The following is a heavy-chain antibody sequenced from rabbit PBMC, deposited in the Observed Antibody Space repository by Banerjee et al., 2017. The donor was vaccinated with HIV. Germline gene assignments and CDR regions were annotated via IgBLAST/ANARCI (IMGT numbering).Heavy chain of an antibody. Sequence: QEQLEESGGGLVKPEGSLTLTCKASGFYFSDKDVMCWVRQAPGKGLEWIACINAATGNPVYASWAKGRFTISTTSSTTVTLLITSLTAADTTTYFCSTDLAGVISSNFYLLGPGTLVTVS. CDR2: INAATGNP. CDR1: GFYFSDKDV. J-gene: IGHJ4*01. V-gene: IGHV1S45*01. D-gene: IGHD1-1*01. CDR3: STDLAGVISSNFYL.